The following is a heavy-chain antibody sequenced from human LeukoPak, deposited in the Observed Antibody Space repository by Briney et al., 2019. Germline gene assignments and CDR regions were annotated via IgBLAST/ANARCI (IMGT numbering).Heavy chain of an antibody. Sequence: GGSLRLSCAASGFTFSNAWMNWVRQAPGKGLEWVSAISGSGGSTYYADSVKGRFTISRDNSKNTLYLQMNSLRAEDTAVYYCAKSYSYFDYWGQGTLVTVSS. D-gene: IGHD1-26*01. CDR3: AKSYSYFDY. J-gene: IGHJ4*02. CDR2: ISGSGGST. V-gene: IGHV3-23*01. CDR1: GFTFSNAW.